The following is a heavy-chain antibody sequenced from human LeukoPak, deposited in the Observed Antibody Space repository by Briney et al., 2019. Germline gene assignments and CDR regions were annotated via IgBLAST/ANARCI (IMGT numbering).Heavy chain of an antibody. V-gene: IGHV3-66*01. J-gene: IGHJ3*02. D-gene: IGHD3-3*02. CDR2: IYCGGST. CDR1: GFTVSSNY. CDR3: ARDLHLII. Sequence: PEGSLRLSCAASGFTVSSNYMSWVRQAPGKGLEWVSVIYCGGSTYYADSVKGRFTISRDNAKNTLYLQMNSLRAEDTAVYYCARDLHLIIWGQGTMVTV.